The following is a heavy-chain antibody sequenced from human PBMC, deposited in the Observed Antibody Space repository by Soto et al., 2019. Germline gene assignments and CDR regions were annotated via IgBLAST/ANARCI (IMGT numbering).Heavy chain of an antibody. CDR2: FDPDEAET. J-gene: IGHJ5*02. CDR1: GYTLNEVA. V-gene: IGHV1-24*01. Sequence: QVQLVQSGAEVKKPGASVKVSCKVSGYTLNEVAMHWVRQAPGKGLEWLGGFDPDEAETIYAQHFQGRVTMTEDTATGTVYMDLSSLRSEDTALYFCTTYHGDYNFDHWGQGPLVTVSS. CDR3: TTYHGDYNFDH. D-gene: IGHD4-17*01.